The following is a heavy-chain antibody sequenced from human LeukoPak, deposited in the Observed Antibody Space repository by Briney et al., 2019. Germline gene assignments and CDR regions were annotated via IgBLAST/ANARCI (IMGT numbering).Heavy chain of an antibody. CDR1: GYTFTGYY. Sequence: ASVKVSCKASGYTFTGYYMHWVRQAPGQGLEWMGWINPNSGGTNYAQKFQGRVTMTRDTSISTAYMELSRLRSDDTAVYYCARTLNYGDYVDDYWGQGTLVTVSS. D-gene: IGHD4-17*01. CDR2: INPNSGGT. CDR3: ARTLNYGDYVDDY. J-gene: IGHJ4*02. V-gene: IGHV1-2*02.